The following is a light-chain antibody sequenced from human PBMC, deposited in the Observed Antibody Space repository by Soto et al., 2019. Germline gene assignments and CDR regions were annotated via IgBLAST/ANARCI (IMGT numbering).Light chain of an antibody. V-gene: IGKV3-15*01. CDR1: QSVSTN. Sequence: EIVMTQSPATLSASPGERATLSCRAGQSVSTNLAWYQQKPGQAPRLLIYGASTRATGIPARFSGSGSGTEFTLTISSLQSEDFAVYYCQQYNNWPPWTFGQGTKVDIK. CDR2: GAS. J-gene: IGKJ1*01. CDR3: QQYNNWPPWT.